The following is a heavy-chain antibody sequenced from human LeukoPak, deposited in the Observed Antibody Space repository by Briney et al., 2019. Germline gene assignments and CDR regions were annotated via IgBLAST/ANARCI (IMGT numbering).Heavy chain of an antibody. CDR3: ARNTYGYKFSMDV. V-gene: IGHV1-69*06. Sequence: GASVKVSCKASGGAFSSYAISWVRQAPGQGLEWMGGIIPIFGTANYAQKFQGRVTIIADKSTSTAYMELRSLRFDDTAVYYCARNTYGYKFSMDVWGKGTTVTVSS. CDR1: GGAFSSYA. CDR2: IIPIFGTA. J-gene: IGHJ6*03. D-gene: IGHD5-24*01.